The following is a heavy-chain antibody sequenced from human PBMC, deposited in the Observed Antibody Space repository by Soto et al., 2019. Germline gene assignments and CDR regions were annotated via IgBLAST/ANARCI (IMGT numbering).Heavy chain of an antibody. J-gene: IGHJ4*02. V-gene: IGHV3-66*01. CDR1: GFTVSSNY. D-gene: IGHD3-16*01. CDR3: ARGSVMITFGGVPDPPFDY. CDR2: IYSDGST. Sequence: GGSLRLSCAASGFTVSSNYMSWVRQAPGKGLEWVSVIYSDGSTYYADSVKGRFTISRDNSKNTLYLQMNSLRAEDTAVYYCARGSVMITFGGVPDPPFDYWGQGTLVTVSS.